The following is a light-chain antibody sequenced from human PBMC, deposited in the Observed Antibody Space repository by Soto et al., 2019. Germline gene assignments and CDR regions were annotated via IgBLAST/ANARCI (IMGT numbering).Light chain of an antibody. Sequence: QSVLTQPPSVSEAPGQRVTISCTGSSSNIGAGYEAHWYQQVPGTAPKLLIYENNNRPSGVPDRFSGSKSGTSASLAITGLQAEDEAEYYCQSYDSSLSGYVFGTGTQPTVL. CDR1: SSNIGAGYE. J-gene: IGLJ1*01. CDR2: ENN. V-gene: IGLV1-40*01. CDR3: QSYDSSLSGYV.